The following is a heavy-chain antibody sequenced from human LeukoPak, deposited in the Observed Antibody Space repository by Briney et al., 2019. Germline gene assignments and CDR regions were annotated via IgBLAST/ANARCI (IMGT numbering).Heavy chain of an antibody. CDR3: ARDTSRYYYDSSGLDV. J-gene: IGHJ6*02. CDR1: GYTFTNYY. CDR2: INPNSGGT. Sequence: ASVKVSCKASGYTFTNYYIHWVRQAPGQGLEWMGWINPNSGGTNYAQKFQGRVTMTRDTSISTAYMELSRLTSDDTAVYYCARDTSRYYYDSSGLDVWGQGTTVTVSS. V-gene: IGHV1-2*02. D-gene: IGHD3-22*01.